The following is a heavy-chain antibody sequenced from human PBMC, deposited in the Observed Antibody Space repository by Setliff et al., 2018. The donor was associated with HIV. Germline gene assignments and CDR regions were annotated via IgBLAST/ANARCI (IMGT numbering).Heavy chain of an antibody. D-gene: IGHD4-17*01. V-gene: IGHV4-38-2*02. CDR1: GFSISSGHY. J-gene: IGHJ4*01. CDR2: IYHSGST. Sequence: KPSETLSLTCAVSGFSISSGHYWGWIRQPPGKGLEWIGSIYHSGSTYYSPSLKSRVTISVDTSKNQFSLKLTSVTAADTAVYHCARDPRGDYGDYHFDFWGHGILVTVS. CDR3: ARDPRGDYGDYHFDF.